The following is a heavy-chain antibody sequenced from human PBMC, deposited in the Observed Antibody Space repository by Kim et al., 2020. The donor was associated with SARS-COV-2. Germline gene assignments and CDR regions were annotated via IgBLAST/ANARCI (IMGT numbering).Heavy chain of an antibody. CDR1: GGTFSSYA. Sequence: SVKVSCKASGGTFSSYAISWVRQAPGQGLEWMGGIIPIFGTANYAQKFQGRVTITADESTSTAYMELSSLRSEDTAVYYCARELVSRVPAAMGYFDYWGQGTLVTVSS. V-gene: IGHV1-69*13. D-gene: IGHD2-2*01. CDR3: ARELVSRVPAAMGYFDY. CDR2: IIPIFGTA. J-gene: IGHJ4*02.